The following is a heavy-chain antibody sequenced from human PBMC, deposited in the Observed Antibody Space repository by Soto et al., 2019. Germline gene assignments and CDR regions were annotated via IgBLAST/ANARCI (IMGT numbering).Heavy chain of an antibody. CDR2: INPNSGGT. D-gene: IGHD2-21*02. CDR3: ARGAYCGGDCYYG. V-gene: IGHV1-2*02. CDR1: GYTXNGYY. Sequence: SXKVSYKASGYTXNGYYMNLVRQAPGQGLEWMGWINPNSGGTNYAQKFQGRFTMTRDTSISTAYMELSRLRSDDTDVYYCARGAYCGGDCYYGWGQGTLVTVSS. J-gene: IGHJ4*02.